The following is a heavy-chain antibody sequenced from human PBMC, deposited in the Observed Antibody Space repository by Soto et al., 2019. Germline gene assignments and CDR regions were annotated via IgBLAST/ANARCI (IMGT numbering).Heavy chain of an antibody. CDR3: ARDFSSSGYHDAFDI. D-gene: IGHD3-22*01. CDR2: IIPIFGTA. Sequence: SVKVCCKASGGTFSSYAISWVRQAPGQGLEWMGGIIPIFGTANYAQKFQGRVTITADESTSTAYMELSSLRSEDTAVYYCARDFSSSGYHDAFDIWGHGTMVTVSS. J-gene: IGHJ3*02. V-gene: IGHV1-69*13. CDR1: GGTFSSYA.